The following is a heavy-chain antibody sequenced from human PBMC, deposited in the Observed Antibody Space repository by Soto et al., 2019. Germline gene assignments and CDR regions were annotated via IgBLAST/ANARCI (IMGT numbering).Heavy chain of an antibody. CDR1: GYRFSTYG. J-gene: IGHJ4*02. CDR3: ARDRNLYYFDY. Sequence: GASVKVSCKASGYRFSTYGISWVRQAPGRGLEWMGWIIPIFGTANYAQKFQGRVTITADESTSTAYMELSSLRSEDTAVYYCARDRNLYYFDYWGQGTLVTVSS. CDR2: IIPIFGTA. V-gene: IGHV1-69*13.